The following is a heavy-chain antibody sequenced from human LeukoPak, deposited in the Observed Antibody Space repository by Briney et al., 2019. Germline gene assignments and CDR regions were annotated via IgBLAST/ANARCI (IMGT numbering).Heavy chain of an antibody. J-gene: IGHJ4*02. V-gene: IGHV4-34*01. Sequence: PSETLSLTCAVYGGSFSGYYWSWVRQPPGKGLEWIGEINHSGSTNYNPSLKSRVNISVDTSKNHFSLKLSSVTAADTAVYYCARVQYYDFWSGYYGRPLDYWGQGTLVTVSS. CDR1: GGSFSGYY. CDR2: INHSGST. CDR3: ARVQYYDFWSGYYGRPLDY. D-gene: IGHD3-3*01.